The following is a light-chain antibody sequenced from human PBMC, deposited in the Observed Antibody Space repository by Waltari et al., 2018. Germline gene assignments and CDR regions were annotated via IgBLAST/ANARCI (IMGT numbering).Light chain of an antibody. J-gene: IGKJ1*01. CDR1: QSVSNN. Sequence: DIQMTQSPSSLSASVGDRVTITCRASQSVSNNLNWFQQKPGKAPKLLIYAASSLQSRVPSRFSGSGSGTDFTLTISSLQLEDFATYYCQQSYTTPPTFGQGTKVEIK. V-gene: IGKV1-39*01. CDR3: QQSYTTPPT. CDR2: AAS.